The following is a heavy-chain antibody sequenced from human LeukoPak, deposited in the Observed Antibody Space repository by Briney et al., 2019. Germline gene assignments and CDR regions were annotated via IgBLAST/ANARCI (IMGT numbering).Heavy chain of an antibody. J-gene: IGHJ3*02. V-gene: IGHV4-59*11. CDR2: ISYIGST. CDR1: GDSFSSHY. CDR3: ARDLVTVTKGFDI. D-gene: IGHD4-17*01. Sequence: PSETLSLTCVVSGDSFSSHYWTWIRQSPGKGLEWIGYISYIGSTNYNPSLKSRVTISIDTSKNQFSLKLRPVTAADTAVYYCARDLVTVTKGFDIWGQGTMVSVSS.